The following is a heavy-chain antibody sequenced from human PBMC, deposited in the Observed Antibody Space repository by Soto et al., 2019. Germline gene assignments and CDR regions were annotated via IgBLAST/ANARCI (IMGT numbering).Heavy chain of an antibody. D-gene: IGHD6-19*01. Sequence: GESLKISCKGSGYSFTSYWIGWVRQMPGKGLEWMGIIYPGDSDTRYSPSFQGQVTISADKSISXXXXXXXXXXXSDTAMYYCATLSRSGWPYSSDYWGQGPLVTVSS. J-gene: IGHJ4*02. CDR3: ATLSRSGWPYSSDY. CDR2: IYPGDSDT. V-gene: IGHV5-51*01. CDR1: GYSFTSYW.